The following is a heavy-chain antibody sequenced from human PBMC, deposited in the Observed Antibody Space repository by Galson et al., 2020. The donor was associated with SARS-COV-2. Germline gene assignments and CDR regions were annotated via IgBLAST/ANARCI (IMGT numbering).Heavy chain of an antibody. D-gene: IGHD4-17*01. J-gene: IGHJ3*02. Sequence: SETLSLTCTVSGGSISSSSYYWGWIRQPPGKGLEWIGSIYYSGSTYYNPSLKSRVTISVDTSKNQFSLKLSSVTAADTAVYYCARENYGDYPPRDDAFDIWGQGTMVTVSS. V-gene: IGHV4-39*07. CDR3: ARENYGDYPPRDDAFDI. CDR2: IYYSGST. CDR1: GGSISSSSYY.